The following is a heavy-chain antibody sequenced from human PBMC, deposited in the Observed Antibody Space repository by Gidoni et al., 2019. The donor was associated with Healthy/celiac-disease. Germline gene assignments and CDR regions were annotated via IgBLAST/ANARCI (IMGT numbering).Heavy chain of an antibody. Sequence: QVQLVESGGGVVQPGRSLRLSCAASGFTFSSYAMHWVRQAPGKGLEWVAVISYDGSNKYYADSVKGRFTISRDNSKNTLYLQMNSLRAEDTAVYYCARGSRYSSSWYYYYYYGMDVWGQGTTVTVSS. J-gene: IGHJ6*02. CDR2: ISYDGSNK. CDR1: GFTFSSYA. D-gene: IGHD6-13*01. V-gene: IGHV3-30-3*01. CDR3: ARGSRYSSSWYYYYYYGMDV.